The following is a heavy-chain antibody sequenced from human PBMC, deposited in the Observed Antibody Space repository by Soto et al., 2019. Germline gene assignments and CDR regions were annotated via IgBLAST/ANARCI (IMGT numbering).Heavy chain of an antibody. CDR1: GGSISSGDYY. CDR2: IYYSGST. D-gene: IGHD3-9*01. Sequence: QVQLQESGPGLVKPSQTLSLTCTVSGGSISSGDYYWSWIRQPPGKGLEWIGYIYYSGSTYYNPSLTRRVTIXXDXSXXQFSLKLSSVTAADTAVYYCAQWGGTISSSWSFDPWGQGTLVTVSS. V-gene: IGHV4-30-4*01. J-gene: IGHJ5*02. CDR3: AQWGGTISSSWSFDP.